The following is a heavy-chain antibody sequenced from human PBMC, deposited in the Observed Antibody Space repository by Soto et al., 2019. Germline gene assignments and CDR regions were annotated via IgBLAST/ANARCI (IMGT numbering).Heavy chain of an antibody. Sequence: ALVKVSCKASGYTFTSYAMHWVRQAPGQRLEWMGWINAGNGNTKYSQKFQGRVTITRDTSASTAYMELSSLRSEDTAVYYCARERGGGYSYGHDAFDIWGQGTMVTVSS. CDR1: GYTFTSYA. V-gene: IGHV1-3*01. CDR3: ARERGGGYSYGHDAFDI. J-gene: IGHJ3*02. CDR2: INAGNGNT. D-gene: IGHD5-18*01.